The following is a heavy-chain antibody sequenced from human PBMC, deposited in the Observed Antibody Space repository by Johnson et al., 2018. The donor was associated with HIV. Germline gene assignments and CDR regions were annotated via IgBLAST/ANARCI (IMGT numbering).Heavy chain of an antibody. V-gene: IGHV3-30*04. Sequence: QVQLVESGGGVVQSGRSLRLSCAASGFTFSSYGMHWVRQAPAKGLEWVAVISYDGSDKDYADSVKGRFTISRDSSKNTLYLQMNSLRVEDTAVYYCAGRSSAWYEDAFDIWGQGTMVTVSS. CDR1: GFTFSSYG. CDR2: ISYDGSDK. D-gene: IGHD6-19*01. J-gene: IGHJ3*02. CDR3: AGRSSAWYEDAFDI.